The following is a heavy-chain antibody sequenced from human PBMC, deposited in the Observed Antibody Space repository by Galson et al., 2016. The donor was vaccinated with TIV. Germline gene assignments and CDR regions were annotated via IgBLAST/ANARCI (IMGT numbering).Heavy chain of an antibody. CDR2: IDWDDNI. CDR1: GFSLNTDGMC. D-gene: IGHD3-22*01. Sequence: PALVKPTQTVTLTCTFSGFSLNTDGMCVNWIRRPPGKALEWLARIDWDDNIYYSPFMKTRLTISKDTSKNQVVLTMTHLDPVDTATYYCARTSYYYDSSGYYEGILYFDYWGQGSRVTVSS. J-gene: IGHJ4*02. CDR3: ARTSYYYDSSGYYEGILYFDY. V-gene: IGHV2-70*11.